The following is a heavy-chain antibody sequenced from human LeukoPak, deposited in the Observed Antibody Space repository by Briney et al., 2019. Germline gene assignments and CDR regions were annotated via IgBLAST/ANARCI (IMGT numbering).Heavy chain of an antibody. CDR2: IYDSGST. CDR1: GASIRSGDYY. V-gene: IGHV4-30-4*01. J-gene: IGHJ3*02. CDR3: ARDCSGGSCYGAFDI. Sequence: SQTLSLTCTVSGASIRSGDYYWSWIRQPPGKGLEWIGYIYDSGSTYYNPSPKSRITISVDTSENRFSLKLSSVTATDTAVYYCARDCSGGSCYGAFDIWGQGTMVTVSS. D-gene: IGHD2-15*01.